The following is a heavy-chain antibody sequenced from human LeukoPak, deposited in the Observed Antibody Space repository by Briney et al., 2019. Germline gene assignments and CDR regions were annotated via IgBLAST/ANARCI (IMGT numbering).Heavy chain of an antibody. CDR1: GFTFSNYA. CDR3: AKSVVGATADAYDI. CDR2: ISVSGDRT. D-gene: IGHD1-26*01. Sequence: GGSLKLSCAASGFTFSNYAMNWVRQAPGKGLEWVSVISVSGDRTYYADSVKGRFTISRDNSKNTLFLQMNSLRAEDTAVYYCAKSVVGATADAYDIWGQGTLVTVSS. J-gene: IGHJ3*02. V-gene: IGHV3-23*01.